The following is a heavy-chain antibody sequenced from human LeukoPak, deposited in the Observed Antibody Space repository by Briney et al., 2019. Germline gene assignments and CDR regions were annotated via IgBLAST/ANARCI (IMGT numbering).Heavy chain of an antibody. J-gene: IGHJ3*02. CDR1: GGSFSGYY. V-gene: IGHV4-34*01. CDR2: INHSGST. CDR3: ARVASLGTPALEAFDI. D-gene: IGHD1-14*01. Sequence: ASETLSLTCAVYGGSFSGYYWSWIRQPPGKGLEWIGEINHSGSTNYNPSHKSRVTISVDTSKNQFSLKLSSVTAADTAVYYCARVASLGTPALEAFDIWGQGTMVTVSS.